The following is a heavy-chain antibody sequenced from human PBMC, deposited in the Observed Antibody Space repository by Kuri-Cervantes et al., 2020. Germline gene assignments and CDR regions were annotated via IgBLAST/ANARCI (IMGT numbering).Heavy chain of an antibody. Sequence: AAVKVSCKASGYTFTTYGFSWVRQAPGQGLEWMGWISTYNGDTDYAQKYRGRVTMTTDKSTSTAYMELRSLKADDTAGDFCARDGDYYDSSGYFSIWGQGTLVTVSS. CDR3: ARDGDYYDSSGYFSI. J-gene: IGHJ4*02. CDR1: GYTFTTYG. D-gene: IGHD3-22*01. V-gene: IGHV1-18*01. CDR2: ISTYNGDT.